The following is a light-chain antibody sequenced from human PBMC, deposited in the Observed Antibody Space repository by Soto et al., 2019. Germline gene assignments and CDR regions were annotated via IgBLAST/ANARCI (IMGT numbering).Light chain of an antibody. CDR2: LNSDGSH. J-gene: IGLJ2*01. CDR1: SGHSSYA. V-gene: IGLV4-69*01. Sequence: HPVLTQSPSASASLGASVKLTCTLSSGHSSYAIAWHQQQPEKGPRYLMKLNSDGSHSKGDGIPDRLSGSSSGAERHLTISSLQSEDEADYYCQTWGTAIHAVVLGGGTKVTVL. CDR3: QTWGTAIHAVV.